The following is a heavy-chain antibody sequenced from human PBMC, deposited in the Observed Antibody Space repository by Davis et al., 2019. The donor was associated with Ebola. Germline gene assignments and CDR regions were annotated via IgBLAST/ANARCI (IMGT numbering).Heavy chain of an antibody. D-gene: IGHD4-11*01. J-gene: IGHJ4*02. CDR2: IYYSGST. Sequence: PSETLSLTCTVSGCSISSSSYYWGWIRQPPGKGLEWIGSIYYSGSTYYNPSLKSRVTISVDTSKNQFSLKLRSVTAADTAVYYCARQSSYSNPIDYWGQGTLVTVSS. CDR3: ARQSSYSNPIDY. CDR1: GCSISSSSYY. V-gene: IGHV4-39*01.